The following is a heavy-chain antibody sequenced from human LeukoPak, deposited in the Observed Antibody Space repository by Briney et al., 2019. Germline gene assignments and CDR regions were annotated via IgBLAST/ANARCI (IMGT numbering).Heavy chain of an antibody. CDR3: ARDHMSGAAQDIDY. CDR2: IWYDGSNK. D-gene: IGHD6-6*01. CDR1: GFTFSSYG. Sequence: GGSLSLSCAASGFTFSSYGMHWVRQAPGKGLEWVAVIWYDGSNKYYADSVKGRFTISRDISKNTLYLQMNSLRAEDTAVYYCARDHMSGAAQDIDYWGQGTLVTVSS. V-gene: IGHV3-33*01. J-gene: IGHJ4*02.